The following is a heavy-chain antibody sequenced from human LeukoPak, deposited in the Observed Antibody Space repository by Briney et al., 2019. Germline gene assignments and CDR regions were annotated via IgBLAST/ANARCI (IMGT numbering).Heavy chain of an antibody. CDR3: ARLLVLAAGDY. CDR2: IYHSGST. V-gene: IGHV4-39*07. J-gene: IGHJ4*02. Sequence: SETLSLTCSVSGGSTSSNVYYWGWIRQPPGKDLEWIGEIYHSGSTNYNPSLKSRVTISVDKSKNQFSLKLSSVTAADTAVYYCARLLVLAAGDYWGQGTLVTVSS. D-gene: IGHD6-13*01. CDR1: GGSTSSNVYY.